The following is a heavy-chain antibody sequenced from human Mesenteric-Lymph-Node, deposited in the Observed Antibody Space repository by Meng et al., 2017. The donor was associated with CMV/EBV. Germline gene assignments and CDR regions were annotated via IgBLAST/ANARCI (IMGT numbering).Heavy chain of an antibody. J-gene: IGHJ4*02. V-gene: IGHV4-61*08. CDR3: AKSRSSTPGIVDD. CDR1: GVSVTSGAYH. D-gene: IGHD2/OR15-2a*01. CDR2: IYGTGIT. Sequence: QVQRQESGPGLVKPSGTLSLTCIGSGVSVTSGAYHWSWIRQSPGKGLEWIGYIYGTGITIYNPSLKSRVTILLETSKNQFSLKLNSVTTADTAVYYCAKSRSSTPGIVDDWGQGTLVTVSS.